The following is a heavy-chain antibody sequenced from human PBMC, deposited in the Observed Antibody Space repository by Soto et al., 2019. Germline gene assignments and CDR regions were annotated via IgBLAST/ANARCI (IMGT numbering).Heavy chain of an antibody. D-gene: IGHD3-16*01. CDR2: ISYDGSNK. J-gene: IGHJ6*02. Sequence: QVQLVESGGGVVQPGRSLRLSCAASGFTFSSYAMHWVRQAPGKGLEWVAVISYDGSNKYYADSVKGRFTISRDNSKNTLYRRMNSLRAGDTAVYYCARDMWAYHDYVWGSYLYYYYYGMDVWGQGTTVTVSS. CDR1: GFTFSSYA. V-gene: IGHV3-30-3*01. CDR3: ARDMWAYHDYVWGSYLYYYYYGMDV.